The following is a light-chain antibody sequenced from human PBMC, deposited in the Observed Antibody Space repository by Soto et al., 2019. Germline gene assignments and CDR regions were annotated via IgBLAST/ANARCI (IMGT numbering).Light chain of an antibody. V-gene: IGKV3D-20*02. CDR1: QRITSTF. CDR2: GAS. CDR3: QQRSNWPPT. J-gene: IGKJ4*01. Sequence: PGERATLSCRASQRITSTFLAWYQQKPGQAPRLLIYGASSRATGIPARFSGSGSGTDFTLTISSLEPEDFAVYYCQQRSNWPPTFGGGTKVDIK.